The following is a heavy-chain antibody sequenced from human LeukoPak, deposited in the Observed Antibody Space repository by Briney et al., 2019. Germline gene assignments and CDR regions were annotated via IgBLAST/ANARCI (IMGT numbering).Heavy chain of an antibody. Sequence: PSQTLSLTCAVSGGSISSGGYSWSWIRQPPGKGLEWIGYIYHSGSIYYNPSLKSRVTISVDRSKNQFSLKLSSVTAADTAVYYCARYIAAAEIDYWGQGTLVTVSS. J-gene: IGHJ4*02. CDR3: ARYIAAAEIDY. D-gene: IGHD6-13*01. CDR1: GGSISSGGYS. V-gene: IGHV4-30-2*01. CDR2: IYHSGSI.